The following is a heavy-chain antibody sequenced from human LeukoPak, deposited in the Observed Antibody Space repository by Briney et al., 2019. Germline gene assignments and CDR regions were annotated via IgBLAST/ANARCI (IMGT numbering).Heavy chain of an antibody. CDR1: GGSISGSYW. Sequence: SSETLSLTCGVSGGSISGSYWWSWVRPPPGKGLEWIGTIYYSGDTYYIPSLKSRLTISVDTSKNQFSLKLSSVTAADTAVYYCARHSSSWSPGPDYWGPGTLVTVSS. D-gene: IGHD6-13*01. CDR3: ARHSSSWSPGPDY. CDR2: IYYSGDT. V-gene: IGHV4-4*02. J-gene: IGHJ4*02.